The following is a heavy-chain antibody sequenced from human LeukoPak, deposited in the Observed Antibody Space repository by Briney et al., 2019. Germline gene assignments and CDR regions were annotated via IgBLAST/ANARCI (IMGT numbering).Heavy chain of an antibody. CDR1: GFTVSSNY. CDR3: AREGYSYGYFYLDY. J-gene: IGHJ4*02. V-gene: IGHV3-53*01. CDR2: IYSGGST. Sequence: GGSLRLSCAASGFTVSSNYMSRVRQAPGKGLEWVSVIYSGGSTYYADSVKGRFTISRDNSKNTLYLQMNSLRAEDTAVYYCAREGYSYGYFYLDYWGQGTLVTVSS. D-gene: IGHD5-18*01.